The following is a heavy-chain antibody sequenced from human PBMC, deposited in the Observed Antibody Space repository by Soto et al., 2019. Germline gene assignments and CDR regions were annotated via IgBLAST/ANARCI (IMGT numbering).Heavy chain of an antibody. CDR1: GGSISSYY. Sequence: PSETLSLTCTVSGGSISSYYWSWIRQPAGKGLEWIGRIYTSGSTNYNPSLKSRVTMSVDTSKNQFSLKLSSVTAADTAVYYCARDQDSSGWYYFDYWGQGTLVTVS. CDR2: IYTSGST. J-gene: IGHJ4*02. D-gene: IGHD6-19*01. CDR3: ARDQDSSGWYYFDY. V-gene: IGHV4-4*07.